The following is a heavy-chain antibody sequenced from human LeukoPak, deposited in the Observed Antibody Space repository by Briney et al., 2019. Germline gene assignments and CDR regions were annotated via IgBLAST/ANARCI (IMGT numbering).Heavy chain of an antibody. CDR1: GGSISGYY. V-gene: IGHV4-59*08. CDR2: IYYSGST. D-gene: IGHD3-22*01. Sequence: SETLSLTCNVSGGSISGYYWSWIRQSPGKGLVCLGYIYYSGSTNYNPSLKSRVSISVDMSKNQVSVKLSSVTAAHTALYYCARHLTYYYDSSGYPRDAFDIWGQGTMVTVSS. CDR3: ARHLTYYYDSSGYPRDAFDI. J-gene: IGHJ3*02.